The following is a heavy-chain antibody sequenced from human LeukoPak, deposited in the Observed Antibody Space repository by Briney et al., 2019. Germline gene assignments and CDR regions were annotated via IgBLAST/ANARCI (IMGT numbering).Heavy chain of an antibody. D-gene: IGHD3-3*01. CDR1: GGSFSGYY. CDR2: INHSGST. CDR3: ARGCSVLRFLEWLSQNWFDP. V-gene: IGHV4-34*01. Sequence: SETLSLTCAVYGGSFSGYYWSWIRQPPGKGLEWIGEINHSGSTNYNPSLKSRVTISVDTSKNHSSPKLSSVTAADTAVYYCARGCSVLRFLEWLSQNWFDPWGQGTLVTVSS. J-gene: IGHJ5*02.